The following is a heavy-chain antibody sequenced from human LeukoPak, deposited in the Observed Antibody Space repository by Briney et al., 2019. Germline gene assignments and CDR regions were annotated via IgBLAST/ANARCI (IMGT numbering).Heavy chain of an antibody. CDR2: LSGSGGST. V-gene: IGHV3-23*01. J-gene: IGHJ4*02. Sequence: GGSLRLSCAASGFTFSIYRVNWVRQARGKRLEWVSALSGSGGSTYSLDSVKGPFTISRANSKYTLYLQINSLRAEDTAVYYCAKDWAVVVVAARYFDYWGQGTLVTVSS. CDR3: AKDWAVVVVAARYFDY. D-gene: IGHD2-15*01. CDR1: GFTFSIYR.